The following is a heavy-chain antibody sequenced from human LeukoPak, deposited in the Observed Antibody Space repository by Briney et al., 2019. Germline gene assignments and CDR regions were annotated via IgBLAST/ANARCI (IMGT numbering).Heavy chain of an antibody. V-gene: IGHV4-59*11. J-gene: IGHJ5*02. D-gene: IGHD6-13*01. CDR3: AGARWQFGIAAAGVWFDP. CDR2: IYYSGNT. CDR1: GGSISSHY. Sequence: SETLSLTCTVSGGSISSHYWSWIRQPPGKGLEWIGYIYYSGNTNYNPSLKSRVTISVDTSKNQFSLKLSSVTAADTAVYYCAGARWQFGIAAAGVWFDPWGQGTLVTVSS.